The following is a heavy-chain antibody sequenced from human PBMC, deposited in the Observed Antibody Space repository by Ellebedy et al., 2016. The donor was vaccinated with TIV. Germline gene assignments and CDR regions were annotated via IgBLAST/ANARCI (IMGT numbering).Heavy chain of an antibody. Sequence: PGGSLRLSCEASGFTFSSYGFHWVRQAPGKGLEWVAFISSDGSETYYGDSVKGRFTISRYSSRNTVYLQMNNLRADDTAVYYCARVFISYFFDYWGQGTLVTVSS. CDR1: GFTFSSYG. CDR3: ARVFISYFFDY. V-gene: IGHV3-33*01. CDR2: ISSDGSET. D-gene: IGHD2-2*01. J-gene: IGHJ4*02.